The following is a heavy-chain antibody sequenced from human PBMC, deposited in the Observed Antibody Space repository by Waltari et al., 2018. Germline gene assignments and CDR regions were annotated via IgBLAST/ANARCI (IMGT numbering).Heavy chain of an antibody. CDR1: EYHFTNFG. D-gene: IGHD2-2*02. J-gene: IGHJ4*02. Sequence: QGNLVESGRGVVHPGGYLRLSCATSEYHFTNFGMHWVRQAPGKGLEWVALIWFGGSDKFYADSVRGRFTISRDNSARTLYLDMDSLRLDDTAMYYCAKDAFGNTYLDFWGQGTLVTVSS. CDR2: IWFGGSDK. V-gene: IGHV3-30*02. CDR3: AKDAFGNTYLDF.